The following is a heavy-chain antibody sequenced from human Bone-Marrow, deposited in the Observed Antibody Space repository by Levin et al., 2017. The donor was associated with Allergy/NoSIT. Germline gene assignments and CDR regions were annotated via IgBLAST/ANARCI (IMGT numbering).Heavy chain of an antibody. CDR3: SRVGRTTLLDVFTYEWLGH. J-gene: IGHJ5*02. D-gene: IGHD2-15*01. Sequence: PGGSLRLSCVTSGFTFDNYAFTWVRQRPGQGLEWISDITWNGETTQYADSVMGRFTISRDNAENSVFLQMDSLRSDDTGLSYLSRVGRTTLLDVFTYEWLGHWGRGTPVTVSS. CDR2: ITWNGETT. CDR1: GFTFDNYA. V-gene: IGHV3-20*04.